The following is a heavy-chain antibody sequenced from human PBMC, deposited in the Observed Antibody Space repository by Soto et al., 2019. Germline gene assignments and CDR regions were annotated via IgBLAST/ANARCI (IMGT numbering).Heavy chain of an antibody. V-gene: IGHV1-3*04. CDR3: ARDLMGPDL. D-gene: IGHD2-8*01. Sequence: ASVKVSCKASGYSFTANAMHWVRQAPGQGLEWMGWINTGNGDTIYSQKLQGRVTITRDTSATTASMEVSSLRSEDTAVYYCARDLMGPDLWGQGTLVTVSS. CDR2: INTGNGDT. J-gene: IGHJ5*02. CDR1: GYSFTANA.